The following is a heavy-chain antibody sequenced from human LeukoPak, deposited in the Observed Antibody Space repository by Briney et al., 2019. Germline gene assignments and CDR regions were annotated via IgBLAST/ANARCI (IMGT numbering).Heavy chain of an antibody. CDR1: GGSISSSSYY. CDR2: IYYSGST. Sequence: PSETLSLTCTVSGGSISSSSYYWGWIRQPPGKGLEWIGSIYYSGSTYYNPSLKSRVTISVDTSKNQFSLKLSSVTAADTAVYYCARLEDLEYSSSFDYWGQGTLVTVSS. D-gene: IGHD6-6*01. CDR3: ARLEDLEYSSSFDY. J-gene: IGHJ4*02. V-gene: IGHV4-39*01.